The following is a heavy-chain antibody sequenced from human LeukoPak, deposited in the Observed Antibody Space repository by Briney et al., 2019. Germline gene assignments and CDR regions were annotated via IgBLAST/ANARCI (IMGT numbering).Heavy chain of an antibody. CDR2: IKQDGSEK. Sequence: GGSLRLSCAASGFTFSLYWMTWVRQAPGKGLEWVANIKQDGSEKYYVDSVKGRFTISRDNDKNSLYLQMNSLRAEDTAVYYCARDIYCSSTSCYYYYYYMDVWGKGTTVIVSS. V-gene: IGHV3-7*01. D-gene: IGHD2-2*01. J-gene: IGHJ6*03. CDR1: GFTFSLYW. CDR3: ARDIYCSSTSCYYYYYYMDV.